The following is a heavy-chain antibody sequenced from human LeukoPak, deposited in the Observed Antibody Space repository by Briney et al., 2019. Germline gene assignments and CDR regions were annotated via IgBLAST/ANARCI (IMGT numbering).Heavy chain of an antibody. V-gene: IGHV4-39*07. CDR3: AGAQLVRATLDY. CDR1: GGSISSSSYY. Sequence: SETLSLTCTVSGGSISSSSYYWGWIRQPPGKGLEWIGSIYYSGSTYYNPSLKSRVTISVDTSKNQFSLKLSSVTAADTAVYYCAGAQLVRATLDYWGQGTLVTVSS. CDR2: IYYSGST. D-gene: IGHD6-13*01. J-gene: IGHJ4*02.